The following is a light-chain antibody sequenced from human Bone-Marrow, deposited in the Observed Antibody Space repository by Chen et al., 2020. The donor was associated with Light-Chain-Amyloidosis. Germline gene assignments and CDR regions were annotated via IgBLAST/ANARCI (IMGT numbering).Light chain of an antibody. CDR3: ATWDFSGSGQGV. V-gene: IGLV1-47*02. J-gene: IGLJ3*02. CDR1: TSTIGGNF. Sequence: QSVLNQPPSASGTPGQRVTSSCSGSTSTIGGNFIYWYRHLPGTAPKLLISRDTQRPSGVPDRFSGSKSGTSASLTISGLRSEDEAVYYCATWDFSGSGQGVFGGGTKLTV. CDR2: RDT.